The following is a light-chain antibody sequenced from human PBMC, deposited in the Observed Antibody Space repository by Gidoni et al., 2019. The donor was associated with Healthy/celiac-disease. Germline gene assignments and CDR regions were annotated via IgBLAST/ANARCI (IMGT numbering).Light chain of an antibody. Sequence: DIVLTQSPGTLSLSPGARATLSCRASQSIANSYLAWYQQKPGQAPRLLIYGASSRATGLPDRFSGSGSGTDFTDFTLTISRLEPEDFALYYCQQYGSSPYTFGQGTKLEIK. V-gene: IGKV3-20*01. J-gene: IGKJ2*01. CDR1: QSIANSY. CDR3: QQYGSSPYT. CDR2: GAS.